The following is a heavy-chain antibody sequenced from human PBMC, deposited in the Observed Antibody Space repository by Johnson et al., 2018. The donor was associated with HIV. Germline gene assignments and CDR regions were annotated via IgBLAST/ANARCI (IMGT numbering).Heavy chain of an antibody. J-gene: IGHJ3*02. Sequence: VQVVESGGGLVKPGSSLRLSCAASGFVFSNAWMNWVRQAPGKGLVWVSRINSDGSSTSYADSVKGRFTISRDNAKNTLYLQMNSLRAEDTAVDDCARAPGGWVGAFDIWGQGTMVTVSS. CDR2: INSDGSST. CDR3: ARAPGGWVGAFDI. V-gene: IGHV3-74*02. D-gene: IGHD6-19*01. CDR1: GFVFSNAW.